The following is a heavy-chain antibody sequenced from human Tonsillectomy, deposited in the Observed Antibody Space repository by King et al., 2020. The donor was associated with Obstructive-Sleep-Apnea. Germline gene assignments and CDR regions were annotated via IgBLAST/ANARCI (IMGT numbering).Heavy chain of an antibody. D-gene: IGHD3-10*01. CDR2: IYYTGST. J-gene: IGHJ4*02. CDR3: ARRTYSSGSYFFDS. Sequence: VQLQESGPGLVKPSETLSLTCTVSNGSISSYYWNWIRQYPGKGLEWIGYIYYTGSTNYNPALKSRVTISLDRAKNKFSLNLTSVTAAYTAVYFCARRTYSSGSYFFDSWGQGTLVTVSS. CDR1: NGSISSYY. V-gene: IGHV4-59*01.